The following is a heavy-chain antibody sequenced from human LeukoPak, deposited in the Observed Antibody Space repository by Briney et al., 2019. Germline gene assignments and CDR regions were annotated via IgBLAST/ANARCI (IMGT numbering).Heavy chain of an antibody. J-gene: IGHJ4*02. CDR2: INPNSGGT. V-gene: IGHV1-2*06. CDR1: GYTFTGYY. Sequence: AASVKVSCKASGYTFTGYYMHWVRQAPGQGLEWMGRINPNSGGTNYAQKFQGRVTMTRDTSISTAYMELSRLRSDDTAVYYCARVESPPDNVPTDYWGQGTLVTVSS. CDR3: ARVESPPDNVPTDY. D-gene: IGHD1-1*01.